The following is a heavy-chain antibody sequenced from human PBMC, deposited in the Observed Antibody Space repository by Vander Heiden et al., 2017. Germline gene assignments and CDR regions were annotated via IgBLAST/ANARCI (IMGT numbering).Heavy chain of an antibody. Sequence: DVPLVAYGRCFVQSRGSLRRTPAASGSTFSSYWLHWVRQAPGKGLLWVSRINGDGSTTDYADSVKGRFTISRDNAKNTLYLQMDSLRAEDTAVYYCGRGADLSWGQGTLVTVSS. J-gene: IGHJ4*02. CDR1: GSTFSSYW. CDR3: GRGADLS. D-gene: IGHD3-10*01. CDR2: INGDGSTT. V-gene: IGHV3-74*01.